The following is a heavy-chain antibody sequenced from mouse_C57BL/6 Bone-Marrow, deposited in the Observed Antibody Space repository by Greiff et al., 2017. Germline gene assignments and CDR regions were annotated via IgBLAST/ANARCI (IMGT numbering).Heavy chain of an antibody. Sequence: QVQLKQPGAELVKPGASVKLSCKASGYTFTSYWMQWVKQRPGQGLEWIGEIDPSDSYTNYNQKFKGKATLTVDTSSSTAYMQLSSLTSEDSAVYYCAGNWDEGGYWGQGTTLTVSS. CDR1: GYTFTSYW. D-gene: IGHD4-1*01. CDR2: IDPSDSYT. CDR3: AGNWDEGGY. J-gene: IGHJ2*01. V-gene: IGHV1-50*01.